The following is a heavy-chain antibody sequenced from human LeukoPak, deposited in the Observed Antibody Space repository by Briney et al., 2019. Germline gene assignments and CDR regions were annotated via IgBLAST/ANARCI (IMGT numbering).Heavy chain of an antibody. CDR1: GYTFTSYY. V-gene: IGHV1-46*01. J-gene: IGHJ4*02. CDR2: INPSGGST. Sequence: ASVKVSCKASGYTFTSYYMHWVRQAPGQGLYWMRIINPSGGSTSYAQKFQGRVTMTRDTSTSTVYMEQSSLRSEDTAVYYCARDGPRIAALGEDFDYWGQGTLVTVSS. CDR3: ARDGPRIAALGEDFDY. D-gene: IGHD6-6*01.